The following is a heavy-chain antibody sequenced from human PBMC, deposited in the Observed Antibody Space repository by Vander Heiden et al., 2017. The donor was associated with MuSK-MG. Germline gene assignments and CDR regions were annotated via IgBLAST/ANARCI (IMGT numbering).Heavy chain of an antibody. CDR3: ARNCLPSRGFDS. CDR1: HYSLTSGYY. D-gene: IGHD3-10*01. CDR2: IYHSGAT. Sequence: QVQLQESGPGLVKPSETLSLTCAVSHYSLTSGYYWGWIRQSPGKELEWIGSIYHSGATYYNLSLKSRVAISVDTSKNQFSLKVSPVTAADTAVYYCARNCLPSRGFDSWGQGTLVTVPS. V-gene: IGHV4-38-2*01. J-gene: IGHJ4*02.